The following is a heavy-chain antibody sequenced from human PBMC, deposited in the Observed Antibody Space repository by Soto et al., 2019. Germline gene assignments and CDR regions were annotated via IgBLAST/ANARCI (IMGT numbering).Heavy chain of an antibody. CDR3: ARAISGSVT. CDR2: INTGNGNT. D-gene: IGHD5-12*01. V-gene: IGHV1-3*04. CDR1: GITSTTYA. Sequence: QVQLVQSGAEVKKPGASVKVSCKASGITSTTYAIHWVRQAPGQGLEWMGWINTGNGNTRYSQRFLGRVSLTTDTSASTASMDLSSLKSEDTDVYYCARAISGSVTWGQGTLITVSS. J-gene: IGHJ5*02.